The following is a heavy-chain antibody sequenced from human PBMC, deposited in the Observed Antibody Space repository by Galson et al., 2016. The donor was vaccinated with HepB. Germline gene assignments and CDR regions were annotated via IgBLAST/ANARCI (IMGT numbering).Heavy chain of an antibody. J-gene: IGHJ5*02. Sequence: CAISGDIVSSNSAAWNWIRQSPSRGLEWLGRTYYRSKWYHDYAVSVKSRILINPDTSKDHFSLQPNSVTPEDTAVYYCARTKWGWFDPWGQGTLVTVSS. CDR3: ARTKWGWFDP. CDR2: TYYRSKWYH. CDR1: GDIVSSNSAA. V-gene: IGHV6-1*01. D-gene: IGHD2-8*01.